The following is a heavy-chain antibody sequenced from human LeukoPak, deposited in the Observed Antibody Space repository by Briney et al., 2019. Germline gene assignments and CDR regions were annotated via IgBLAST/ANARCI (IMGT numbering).Heavy chain of an antibody. Sequence: SETLSLTCTVSGGSISSYYWSWIRQPPGKGLEWIGYIYYSGSTNYNPSLKSRVTISVDTSKNQFSLKLSSVTAADTAVYYCARAHGGNWFDPWGRGTLVTVSS. V-gene: IGHV4-59*01. D-gene: IGHD2-15*01. CDR3: ARAHGGNWFDP. J-gene: IGHJ5*02. CDR1: GGSISSYY. CDR2: IYYSGST.